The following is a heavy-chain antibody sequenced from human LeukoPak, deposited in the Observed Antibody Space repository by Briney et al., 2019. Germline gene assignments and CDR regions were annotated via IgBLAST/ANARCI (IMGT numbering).Heavy chain of an antibody. CDR2: IYYTGST. Sequence: SETLSLTCTVSGGSISSYYWNWIRQPPGKGLEWIGYIYYTGSTNYNPSLKSRVTISVDTSKNQFSLKLSSVTAADTAVYYCARDPDYYGSGSRFDYWGQGTLVTVSS. J-gene: IGHJ4*02. CDR3: ARDPDYYGSGSRFDY. CDR1: GGSISSYY. D-gene: IGHD3-10*01. V-gene: IGHV4-59*01.